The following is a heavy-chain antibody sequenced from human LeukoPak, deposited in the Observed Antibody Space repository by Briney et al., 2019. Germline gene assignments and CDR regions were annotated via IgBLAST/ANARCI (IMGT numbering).Heavy chain of an antibody. CDR1: GFIFSEYD. V-gene: IGHV3-23*01. CDR3: VKGNWGDC. CDR2: ISDSGNNT. J-gene: IGHJ4*02. Sequence: GGTLRLSCATSGFIFSEYDMNWARQIPGKGLEWVSSISDSGNNTYYADSVKGRFTLSRDNSKNTLYLQINSLRVDDTAVYYCVKGNWGDCWGQGTLATVSS. D-gene: IGHD7-27*01.